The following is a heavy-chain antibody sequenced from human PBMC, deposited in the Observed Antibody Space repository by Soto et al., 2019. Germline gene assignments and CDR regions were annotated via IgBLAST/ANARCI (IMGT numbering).Heavy chain of an antibody. CDR2: INASHGNA. Sequence: ASVKVSCKASGYTFTSYAMHWVRQAPGQGLEWMGWINASHGNANYAQKFQGRVTITTDTSASTAYMELSSLRSEDTAVYYCARAYHDAFDIWGQGTMVTVSS. V-gene: IGHV1-3*01. D-gene: IGHD2-2*01. CDR1: GYTFTSYA. CDR3: ARAYHDAFDI. J-gene: IGHJ3*02.